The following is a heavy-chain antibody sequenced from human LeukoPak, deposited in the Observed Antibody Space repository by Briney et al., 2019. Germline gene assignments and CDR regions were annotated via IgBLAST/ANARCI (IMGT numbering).Heavy chain of an antibody. V-gene: IGHV4-34*01. J-gene: IGHJ3*02. D-gene: IGHD2-15*01. CDR1: GGSFSGYY. Sequence: SETLSLTCAVYGGSFSGYYWSWIRQPPGKGLEWIGEITHSGSTNYNPSLKSRVTISVDTSKNQFSLKLSSVTAADTAVYYCARVQRRGGPRHAFDIWGQGTMVTVSS. CDR2: ITHSGST. CDR3: ARVQRRGGPRHAFDI.